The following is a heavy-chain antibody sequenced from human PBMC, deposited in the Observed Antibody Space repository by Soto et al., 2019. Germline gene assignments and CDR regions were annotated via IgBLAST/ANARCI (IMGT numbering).Heavy chain of an antibody. CDR3: AKDPNSKFRRWYHWFDP. J-gene: IGHJ5*02. CDR2: ISGSGGST. Sequence: SLRLSCAGSGFTFSSYAMSWVRQAPGKGLEWVSAISGSGGSTYYADSVKGRFTISRDNSKNTLYLQMNSLRAEDTAVYYCAKDPNSKFRRWYHWFDPWGKGTLVTVAS. V-gene: IGHV3-23*01. D-gene: IGHD6-13*01. CDR1: GFTFSSYA.